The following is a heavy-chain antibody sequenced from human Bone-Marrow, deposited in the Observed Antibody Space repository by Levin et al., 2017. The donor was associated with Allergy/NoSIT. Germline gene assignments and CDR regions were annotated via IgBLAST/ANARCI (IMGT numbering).Heavy chain of an antibody. J-gene: IGHJ5*02. D-gene: IGHD3-10*01. CDR3: ARAVDGGSGTENWFDP. V-gene: IGHV4-31*03. CDR1: GGSISSGGYY. CDR2: IYYSGST. Sequence: SETLSLTCTVSGGSISSGGYYWSWIRQHPGKGLEWIGYIYYSGSTYYNPSLKSRVTISVDTSKNQFSLKLSSVTAADTAVYYCARAVDGGSGTENWFDPWGQGTLVTVSS.